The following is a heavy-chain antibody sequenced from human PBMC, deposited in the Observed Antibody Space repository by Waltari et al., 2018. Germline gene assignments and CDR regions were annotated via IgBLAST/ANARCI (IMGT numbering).Heavy chain of an antibody. J-gene: IGHJ5*02. V-gene: IGHV4-34*01. CDR3: ARGTGPESSSGFDP. D-gene: IGHD6-6*01. Sequence: QVQLQQWGAGLLKPSETLSLTCAVYGGSFSGYYWSWIRQPPGKGLEWIGEINHSGSTNYNPSLKSRVTISVDTSKNQFSLKLSSVTAADTAVYYCARGTGPESSSGFDPWGQGTLVTVSS. CDR1: GGSFSGYY. CDR2: INHSGST.